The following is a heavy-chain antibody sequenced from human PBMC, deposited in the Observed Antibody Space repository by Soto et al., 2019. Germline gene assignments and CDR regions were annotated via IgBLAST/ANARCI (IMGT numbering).Heavy chain of an antibody. CDR1: GFSLSNARMG. CDR2: IFSNDEK. CDR3: ARIQEDYYDFWSGYYSYYYYYMDV. Sequence: SGPTLVNPTETLTLTCTVSGFSLSNARMGVSWIRQPPGKALEWLAHIFSNDEKSYSTSLKSRLTISKDTSKSQVVLTMTNMDPVDTATYYCARIQEDYYDFWSGYYSYYYYYMDVWGKGT. D-gene: IGHD3-3*01. J-gene: IGHJ6*03. V-gene: IGHV2-26*01.